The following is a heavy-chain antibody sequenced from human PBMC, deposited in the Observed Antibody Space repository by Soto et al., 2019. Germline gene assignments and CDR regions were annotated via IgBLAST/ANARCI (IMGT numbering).Heavy chain of an antibody. Sequence: VESLKISYKGSGYSFTSYWISWVRQMPGKGLEWMGRIDPSDSYTNYSPSFQGHVTISADKSISTAYLQWSSLKASDTAMYYCARLGGSGSYDSEFWGQGKLVTV. CDR3: ARLGGSGSYDSEF. J-gene: IGHJ4*02. D-gene: IGHD3-10*01. V-gene: IGHV5-10-1*01. CDR2: IDPSDSYT. CDR1: GYSFTSYW.